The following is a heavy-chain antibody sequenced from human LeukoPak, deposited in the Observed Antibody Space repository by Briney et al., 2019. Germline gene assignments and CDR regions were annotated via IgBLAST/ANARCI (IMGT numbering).Heavy chain of an antibody. Sequence: SETLSLTCAVYGGSFSGYYWSWIRQPPGKGLEWIGYIYYSGSTNYNPSLKSRATISVDTSKNQFSLKLSSVTAADTAVYYCARSHYYGSGSYYFYWGQGTLVTVSS. CDR3: ARSHYYGSGSYYFY. CDR1: GGSFSGYY. V-gene: IGHV4-59*01. J-gene: IGHJ4*02. D-gene: IGHD3-10*01. CDR2: IYYSGST.